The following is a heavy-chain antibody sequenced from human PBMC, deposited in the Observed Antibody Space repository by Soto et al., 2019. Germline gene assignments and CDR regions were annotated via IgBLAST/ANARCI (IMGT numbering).Heavy chain of an antibody. CDR1: GYTFTSYG. CDR2: ISAYSGNT. V-gene: IGHV1-18*01. J-gene: IGHJ4*02. CDR3: ARMSIWSGYYPRSDY. Sequence: QVQLVQSGAEVKKPGALVKVSCKASGYTFTSYGPTCVRQAPGQGLEWMGWISAYSGNTNYAQKLQGRVTMTTDTSTSTGYMERRSLRSDDTAVYYGARMSIWSGYYPRSDYWGQGGLVTVSS. D-gene: IGHD3-3*01.